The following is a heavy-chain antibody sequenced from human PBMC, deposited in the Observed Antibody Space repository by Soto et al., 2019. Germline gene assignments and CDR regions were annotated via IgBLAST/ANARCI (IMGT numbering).Heavy chain of an antibody. D-gene: IGHD5-12*01. CDR1: GFTFSSYG. V-gene: IGHV3-30*18. CDR3: AKDRGSGGYDDYYYGMDV. J-gene: IGHJ6*02. CDR2: ISYDGSNK. Sequence: PGGSLRLSCAASGFTFSSYGMHWVRQAPGKGLEWVAVISYDGSNKYYADSVKGRFTISRDNSKNTLYLQMNSLRAEDTAVYYCAKDRGSGGYDDYYYGMDVWGQGTTVTVSS.